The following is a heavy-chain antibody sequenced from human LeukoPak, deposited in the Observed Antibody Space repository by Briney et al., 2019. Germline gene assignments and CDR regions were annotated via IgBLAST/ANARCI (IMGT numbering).Heavy chain of an antibody. J-gene: IGHJ4*02. V-gene: IGHV3-7*03. Sequence: PGGSLRLSCAASGFTFSSYWMSWVRQAPGKGLEWVANIKQDGSEKYYVDSVKGRFTISRDNSKNTLCLQMNSLRAEDTAVYYCAKGPRSGWYYFDYWGQGTLVTVSS. CDR1: GFTFSSYW. CDR2: IKQDGSEK. CDR3: AKGPRSGWYYFDY. D-gene: IGHD6-19*01.